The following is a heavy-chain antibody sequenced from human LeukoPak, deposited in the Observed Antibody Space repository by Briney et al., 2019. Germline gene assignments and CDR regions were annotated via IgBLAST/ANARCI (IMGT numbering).Heavy chain of an antibody. CDR1: GGTFSSYA. D-gene: IGHD3-9*01. V-gene: IGHV1-69*05. Sequence: GASVKVSCKASGGTFSSYAISWVRQAPGQGLEWMGGIIPIFGTANYAQKLQGRVTMTTDTSTSTAYMELRSLRSDDTAVYYCARDPIYTEGIYFDYWGQGTLVTVSS. J-gene: IGHJ4*02. CDR3: ARDPIYTEGIYFDY. CDR2: IIPIFGTA.